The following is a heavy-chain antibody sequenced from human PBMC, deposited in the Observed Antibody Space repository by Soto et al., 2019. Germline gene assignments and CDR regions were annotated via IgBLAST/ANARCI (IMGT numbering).Heavy chain of an antibody. D-gene: IGHD5-12*01. CDR3: ARRIVATETFDN. CDR2: IYYAGST. CDR1: GGSINNYY. Sequence: SETLSLTCTVSGGSINNYYWSWIRQPPGKGLEWIGFIYYAGSTKYNPSLNSRVTISVDTSKNQFSLTVTSVTAADTAVYYCARRIVATETFDNWGQGTLVTVSS. V-gene: IGHV4-59*08. J-gene: IGHJ4*02.